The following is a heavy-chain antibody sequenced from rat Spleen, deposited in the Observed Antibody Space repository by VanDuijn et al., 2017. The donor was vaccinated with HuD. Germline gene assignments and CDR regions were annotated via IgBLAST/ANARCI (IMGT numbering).Heavy chain of an antibody. V-gene: IGHV5-20*01. Sequence: EVQLVESGGGLVQPGRSLKLSCAASGFTFSDYYMAWVRQAPTKGLEWVATISYDGSSTYYRDSVKGRFTISRDNAKSTLYLQMNSLRSEDTATYYCTRDWDYWGQGVMVTVSS. J-gene: IGHJ2*01. CDR2: ISYDGSST. CDR1: GFTFSDYY. CDR3: TRDWDY.